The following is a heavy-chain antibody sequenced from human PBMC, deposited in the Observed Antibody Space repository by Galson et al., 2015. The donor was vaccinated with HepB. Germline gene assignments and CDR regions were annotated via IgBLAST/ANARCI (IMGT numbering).Heavy chain of an antibody. CDR1: GFTFSSYW. D-gene: IGHD6-13*01. Sequence: SLRLSCAASGFTFSSYWMSWVRQAPGKGLEWVANIKQDGSAKYYVDSVKGRFTISRDNAKNSLYLQMNSLRAEDTAVYYCARGGSSSWLPMDVWGKGTTVTVSS. J-gene: IGHJ6*03. CDR2: IKQDGSAK. V-gene: IGHV3-7*01. CDR3: ARGGSSSWLPMDV.